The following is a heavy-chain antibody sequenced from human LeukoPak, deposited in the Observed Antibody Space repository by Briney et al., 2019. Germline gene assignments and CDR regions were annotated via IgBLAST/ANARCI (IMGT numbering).Heavy chain of an antibody. CDR2: IIPIFGTA. CDR3: AGKTLSTMVRGVIRYYFDY. Sequence: SVKVSCKASGGTFSSYTISWVRQAPGQGLEWMGGIIPIFGTANYAQKFQGRVTITADESTSTAYMELSSLRSEDTAVYYCAGKTLSTMVRGVIRYYFDYWGQGTLVTVSS. CDR1: GGTFSSYT. V-gene: IGHV1-69*13. J-gene: IGHJ4*02. D-gene: IGHD3-10*01.